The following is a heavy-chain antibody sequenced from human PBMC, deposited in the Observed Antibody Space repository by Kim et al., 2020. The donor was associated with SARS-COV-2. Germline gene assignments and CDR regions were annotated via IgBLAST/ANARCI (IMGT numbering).Heavy chain of an antibody. J-gene: IGHJ3*02. CDR3: ARHQGGYSYGLYPDAFDI. D-gene: IGHD5-18*01. Sequence: KGRFTISRDNSKNTLYLQMNSLRAEDTAVYYCARHQGGYSYGLYPDAFDIWGQGTMVTVSS. V-gene: IGHV3-30*07.